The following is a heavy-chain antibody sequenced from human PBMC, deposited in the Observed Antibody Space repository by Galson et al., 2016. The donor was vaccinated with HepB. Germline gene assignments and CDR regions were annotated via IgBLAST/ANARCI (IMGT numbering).Heavy chain of an antibody. D-gene: IGHD5-12*01. CDR1: GFTFSNYI. Sequence: SLRLSCAASGFTFSNYIMNWVRQAPGKGLEWVSSISTSSSYIYYADAVKGRFTISRDNAKSTLYLQMNRLRDEDTAVYYCVTGSGYMGTQVDDFWGQGAQVTVSS. V-gene: IGHV3-21*01. CDR2: ISTSSSYI. CDR3: VTGSGYMGTQVDDF. J-gene: IGHJ4*02.